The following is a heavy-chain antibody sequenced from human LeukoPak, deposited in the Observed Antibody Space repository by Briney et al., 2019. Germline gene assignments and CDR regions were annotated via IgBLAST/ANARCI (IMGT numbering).Heavy chain of an antibody. CDR2: IYYSGST. Sequence: PSETLSLTCAVYGGSFSGYYWSWIRQHPGKGLEWIGYIYYSGSTYCNPSLKSRVTISVDTSKNQFSLKLSSVTAADTAVYYCARWGNYYDSSGYYPRWFDPWGQGTLVTVSS. CDR1: GGSFSGYY. D-gene: IGHD3-22*01. J-gene: IGHJ5*02. CDR3: ARWGNYYDSSGYYPRWFDP. V-gene: IGHV4-31*11.